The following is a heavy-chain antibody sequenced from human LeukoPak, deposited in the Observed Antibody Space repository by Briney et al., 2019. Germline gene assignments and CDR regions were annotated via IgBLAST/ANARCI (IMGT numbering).Heavy chain of an antibody. Sequence: GGSLRLSCAASEFTFSASAMHWVRQASGKGLEWVGRIRSKANSYATAYAASVKGRFTISRDDSENTAYLQVNSLKTEDTAAYYCTTILYGDYGTFDIWGQGTMVTVSS. V-gene: IGHV3-73*01. D-gene: IGHD4-17*01. J-gene: IGHJ3*02. CDR2: IRSKANSYAT. CDR3: TTILYGDYGTFDI. CDR1: EFTFSASA.